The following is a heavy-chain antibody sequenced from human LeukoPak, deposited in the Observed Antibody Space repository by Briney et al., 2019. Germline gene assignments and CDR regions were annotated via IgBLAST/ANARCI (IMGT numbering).Heavy chain of an antibody. J-gene: IGHJ5*02. CDR3: ARGGYYGSGNDFRFDP. D-gene: IGHD3-10*01. V-gene: IGHV4-38-2*02. CDR1: GYSITSAYY. CDR2: IYYSGST. Sequence: SETLSLTCTVSGYSITSAYYWGWIRQPPGKGLEWIGSIYYSGSTYYNPSLKSRVTISVDTSKNQFSLKLTSVTAADTAVYFCARGGYYGSGNDFRFDPWGQGTLVTVSS.